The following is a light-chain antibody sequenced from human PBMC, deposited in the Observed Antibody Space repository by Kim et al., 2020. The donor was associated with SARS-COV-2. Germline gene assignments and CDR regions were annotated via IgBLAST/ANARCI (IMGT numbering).Light chain of an antibody. CDR3: QQYNNWPPWT. CDR1: QNINSD. CDR2: DAS. J-gene: IGKJ1*01. V-gene: IGKV3-15*01. Sequence: EIVMTQSPATLSVFPGERATLSCRASQNINSDLAWYQQKPGQSPRLLIYDASARATGVPARFSGSGSGTEFTLTISSLQSEDFAIYYCQQYNNWPPWTFGQGTKVDIK.